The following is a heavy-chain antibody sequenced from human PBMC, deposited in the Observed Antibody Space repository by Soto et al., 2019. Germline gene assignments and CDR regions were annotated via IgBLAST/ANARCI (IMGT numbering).Heavy chain of an antibody. CDR1: GGSFSGYY. V-gene: IGHV4-34*01. CDR2: INHSGST. Sequence: SETLSLTCAVYGGSFSGYYWSFIRQPPGEGLEWIGEINHSGSTNYNPSLKSRVTISVDTSKNQFSLKLSSVTAADTAVYYCRIVVVITPTYYYGLEVWGQGTTVTVSS. J-gene: IGHJ6*02. CDR3: RIVVVITPTYYYGLEV. D-gene: IGHD3-22*01.